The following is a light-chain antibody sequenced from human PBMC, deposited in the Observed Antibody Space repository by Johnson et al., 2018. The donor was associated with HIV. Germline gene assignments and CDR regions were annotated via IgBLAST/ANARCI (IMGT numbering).Light chain of an antibody. CDR1: SSNIGNNY. CDR2: DNN. Sequence: QSMLTQPPSVSAAPGQKVTISCSGSSSNIGNNYVSWYQQLPGTAPKLLIYDNNKRPSGIPDRFSGSKSGTSATLGITGLQTGDEADYYCGTWDSSLIAHVFGTGTKVSVL. V-gene: IGLV1-51*01. CDR3: GTWDSSLIAHV. J-gene: IGLJ1*01.